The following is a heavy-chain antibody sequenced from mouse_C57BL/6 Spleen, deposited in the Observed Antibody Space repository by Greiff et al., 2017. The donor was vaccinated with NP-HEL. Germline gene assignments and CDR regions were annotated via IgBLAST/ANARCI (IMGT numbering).Heavy chain of an antibody. CDR1: GFSLPSYG. CDR2: ICGDGST. J-gene: IGHJ4*01. Sequence: VKLVESGPGLVAPSQSLSITCTVSGFSLPSYGVSWVRQPPGKGLELLGVICGDGSTHYHSALISRLSISKDNSKSQVFLKLNSLQTDDTATYYCAILLFAMDYWGQGTSVTVSS. D-gene: IGHD2-1*01. V-gene: IGHV2-3*01. CDR3: AILLFAMDY.